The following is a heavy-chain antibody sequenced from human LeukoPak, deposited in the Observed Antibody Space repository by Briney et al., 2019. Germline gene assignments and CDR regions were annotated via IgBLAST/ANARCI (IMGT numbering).Heavy chain of an antibody. J-gene: IGHJ4*02. D-gene: IGHD5-24*01. CDR2: ISGSGGST. V-gene: IGHV3-23*01. CDR1: GFTFSSYA. CDR3: AKDLAEMATIIDY. Sequence: PGGPLRLSCAASGFTFSSYAMSWVRQAPGRGLEWVSAISGSGGSTYYADSVKGRFTISRDNSKNTLYLQMNSLRAEDTAVYYCAKDLAEMATIIDYWGQGTLVTVSS.